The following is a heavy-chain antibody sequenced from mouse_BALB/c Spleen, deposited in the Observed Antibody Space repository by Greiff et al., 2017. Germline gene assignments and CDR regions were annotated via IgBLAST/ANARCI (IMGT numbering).Heavy chain of an antibody. CDR2: ISSGGST. D-gene: IGHD2-12*01. J-gene: IGHJ3*01. Sequence: EVKVEESGGGLVKPGGSLKLSCAASGFTFSSYAMSWVRQTPEKRLEWVASISSGGSTYYPDSVKGRFTISRDNARNILYLQMSSLRSEDTAMYYCARGPYDGAWFAYWGQGTLVTVSA. CDR3: ARGPYDGAWFAY. CDR1: GFTFSSYA. V-gene: IGHV5-6-5*01.